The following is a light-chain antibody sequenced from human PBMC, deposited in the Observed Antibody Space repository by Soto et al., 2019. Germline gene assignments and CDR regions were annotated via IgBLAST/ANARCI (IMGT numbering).Light chain of an antibody. J-gene: IGLJ1*01. Sequence: PVLTQPPSVSAAPGRRVTMSCSGGSSNIGSYYVSWHQQLPGTAPKLLIYENDKRPSGIPDRFSGSKSGTSATLGITGLQTGDEADYYCGTWDSSLSIFVFGTGTKVTVL. CDR2: END. V-gene: IGLV1-51*02. CDR3: GTWDSSLSIFV. CDR1: SSNIGSYY.